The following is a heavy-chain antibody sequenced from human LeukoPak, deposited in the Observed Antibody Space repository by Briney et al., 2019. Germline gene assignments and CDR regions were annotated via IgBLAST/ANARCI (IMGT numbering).Heavy chain of an antibody. CDR1: GFTFSSYS. D-gene: IGHD2-2*01. CDR2: ISSSSSYI. J-gene: IGHJ5*02. CDR3: ASSGYCSSTSCYWGEDWFNP. V-gene: IGHV3-21*01. Sequence: GGSLRLSCAASGFTFSSYSMNWVRQAPGKGPEWVSSISSSSSYIYYADSVKGRFTISRDNAKNSLYLQMNSLRAEDTAVYYCASSGYCSSTSCYWGEDWFNPWGQGTLVTVSS.